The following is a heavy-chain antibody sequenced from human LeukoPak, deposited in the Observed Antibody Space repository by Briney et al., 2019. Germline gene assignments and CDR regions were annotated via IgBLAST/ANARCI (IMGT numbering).Heavy chain of an antibody. CDR1: GYTFTSYG. CDR2: ISAYNGNT. Sequence: ASVKVSCKASGYTFTSYGISWVRQAPRQGLEWMGWISAYNGNTNYAQKLQGRVIMTTDTSTSTAYMELRSLRSDDTAVYYCARDAGNYYDSSGYDPWGQGTLVTVSS. D-gene: IGHD3-22*01. V-gene: IGHV1-18*01. CDR3: ARDAGNYYDSSGYDP. J-gene: IGHJ5*02.